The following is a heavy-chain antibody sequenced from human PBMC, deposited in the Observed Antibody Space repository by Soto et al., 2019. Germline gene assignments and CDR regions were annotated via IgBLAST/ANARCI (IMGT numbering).Heavy chain of an antibody. Sequence: LRLSCAASGFTFSNAWMSWVRQAPGKGLEWVGRIKSKTDGGTTDYAAPVKGRFTISRDDSKNTLYLQMNSLKTEDTAVYYCTTDILGYSGYDYNYWGQGTLVTVSS. V-gene: IGHV3-15*01. CDR1: GFTFSNAW. J-gene: IGHJ4*02. D-gene: IGHD5-12*01. CDR3: TTDILGYSGYDYNY. CDR2: IKSKTDGGTT.